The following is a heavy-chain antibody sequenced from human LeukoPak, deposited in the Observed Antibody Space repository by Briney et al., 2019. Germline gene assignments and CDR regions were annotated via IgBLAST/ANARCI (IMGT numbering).Heavy chain of an antibody. CDR2: ISFSGDNS. J-gene: IGHJ5*02. CDR1: GFNFRDAA. CDR3: ARDFLRFGELLGEDWFDP. Sequence: GGSLRLSCAASGFNFRDAAMTWVRQAPGKGLEWVSLISFSGDNSYYADSVKGRFTISRDNSKNTLSLQMNSLRVEDTAIYYCARDFLRFGELLGEDWFDPWGQGTLVTVSS. V-gene: IGHV3-23*01. D-gene: IGHD3-10*01.